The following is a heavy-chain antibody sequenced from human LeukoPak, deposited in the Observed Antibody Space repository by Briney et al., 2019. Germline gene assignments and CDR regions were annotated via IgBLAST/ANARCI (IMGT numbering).Heavy chain of an antibody. V-gene: IGHV3-33*01. D-gene: IGHD3-22*01. Sequence: GRSLRLSCAASGFTSSSYGMHWVRQAPGKGLEWVAVIWYDGSNKYYADSVKGRFTISRDNSKNTLYLQMNSLRAEDTAVYYCARDGSPGYDSSGYYYFDYWGQGTLVTVSS. CDR2: IWYDGSNK. J-gene: IGHJ4*02. CDR1: GFTSSSYG. CDR3: ARDGSPGYDSSGYYYFDY.